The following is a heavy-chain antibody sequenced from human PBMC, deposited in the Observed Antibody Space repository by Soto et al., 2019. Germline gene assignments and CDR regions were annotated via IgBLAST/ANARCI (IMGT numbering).Heavy chain of an antibody. V-gene: IGHV1-18*04. CDR3: VYGPRYSGSYLS. J-gene: IGHJ5*02. CDR1: GYTFTSYG. D-gene: IGHD1-26*01. Sequence: ASVKVSFKASGYTFTSYGISWVRQAPGQGLEWMGWISAYNGNTNYAQKLQGRVTMTTDTSTSTAYMELRSLRSDDTAVYYCVYGPRYSGSYLSWGQGTLVTVSS. CDR2: ISAYNGNT.